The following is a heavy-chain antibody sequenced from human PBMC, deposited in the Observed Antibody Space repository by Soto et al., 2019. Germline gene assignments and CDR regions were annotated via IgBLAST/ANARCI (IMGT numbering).Heavy chain of an antibody. J-gene: IGHJ4*02. CDR3: AGPRRYCSSTSCYFPFDY. V-gene: IGHV1-3*01. CDR2: INGGSGNT. Sequence: ASVKVSCKASGYTFTTYTINWVRQAPGQRLEWMGWINGGSGNTKYSQKFQGRVTITRDTSASTVYMELSSLRYEDTAVYYCAGPRRYCSSTSCYFPFDYWGQGTQVTVSS. D-gene: IGHD2-2*01. CDR1: GYTFTTYT.